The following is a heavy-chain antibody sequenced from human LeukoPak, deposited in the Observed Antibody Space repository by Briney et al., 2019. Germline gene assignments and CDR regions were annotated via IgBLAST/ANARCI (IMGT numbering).Heavy chain of an antibody. CDR2: ISSNGGST. CDR3: ARGMVRYYYYMDV. D-gene: IGHD3-10*01. Sequence: GGSLRLSCAASGFTLSSYAMHWVRQAPGKGLEYVSAISSNGGSTYYANSVKGRFTISRDNSKNTLYLQMGSLRAEDMAVYYCARGMVRYYYYMDVWGKGTTVTISS. CDR1: GFTLSSYA. J-gene: IGHJ6*03. V-gene: IGHV3-64*01.